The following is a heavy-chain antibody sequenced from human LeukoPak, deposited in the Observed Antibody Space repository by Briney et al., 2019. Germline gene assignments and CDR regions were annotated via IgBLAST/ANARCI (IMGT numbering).Heavy chain of an antibody. CDR1: GFTFSSYA. CDR2: ISYDGSNK. V-gene: IGHV3-30*04. CDR3: VSDSSGYYYRGYFDY. Sequence: GGSLRLSCAASGFTFSSYAMHWVRQAPGKGLEWVAVISYDGSNKYYADSVKGRFTISRDNSKNTLYLQMNSLRAEDTAVYYYVSDSSGYYYRGYFDYWGQGTLVTVSS. J-gene: IGHJ4*02. D-gene: IGHD3-22*01.